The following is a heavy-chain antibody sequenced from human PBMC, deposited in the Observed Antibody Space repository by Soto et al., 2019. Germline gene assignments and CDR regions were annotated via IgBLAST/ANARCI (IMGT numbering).Heavy chain of an antibody. D-gene: IGHD3-10*01. CDR3: ARLLPYGSGSYYLD. CDR1: GGSFSGYY. J-gene: IGHJ1*01. Sequence: QVQLQQWGAGLLKPSETLSLTCAVYGGSFSGYYWSWIRQPPGKGLEWIGEINHSGSTNYNPSLKSRVTISVDTSKNQCSLKLSSVTAADTAVYYCARLLPYGSGSYYLDWGQGTLVTVSS. CDR2: INHSGST. V-gene: IGHV4-34*01.